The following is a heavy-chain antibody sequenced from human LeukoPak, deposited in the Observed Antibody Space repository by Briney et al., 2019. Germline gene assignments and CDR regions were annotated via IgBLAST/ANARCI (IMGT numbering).Heavy chain of an antibody. CDR3: ASLYSYGVVY. D-gene: IGHD5-18*01. J-gene: IGHJ4*02. Sequence: SETLSLTCTVSGGSISSYYWSWIRQPPGKGLEWIGEINHSGSTNYNPSLKSRVTISVDTSKNQFSLKLSSVTAADTAVYYCASLYSYGVVYWGQGTLVTVSS. CDR1: GGSISSYY. V-gene: IGHV4-34*01. CDR2: INHSGST.